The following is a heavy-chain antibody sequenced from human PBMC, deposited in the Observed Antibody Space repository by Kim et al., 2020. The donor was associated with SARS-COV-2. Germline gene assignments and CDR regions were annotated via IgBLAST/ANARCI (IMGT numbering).Heavy chain of an antibody. CDR2: IIPIFGTA. D-gene: IGHD1-26*01. CDR1: GGTFSSYA. CDR3: ARVGIVGATLYYFDY. J-gene: IGHJ4*02. V-gene: IGHV1-69*13. Sequence: SVKVSCKASGGTFSSYAISWVRQAPGQGLGWMGGIIPIFGTANYAQKFQGRVTITADESTSTAYMELSSLRSEDTAVYYCARVGIVGATLYYFDYWGQGTLVTVSS.